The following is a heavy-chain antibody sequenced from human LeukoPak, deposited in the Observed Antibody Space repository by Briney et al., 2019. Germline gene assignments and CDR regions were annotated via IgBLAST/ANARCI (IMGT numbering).Heavy chain of an antibody. CDR2: ISGSGGST. CDR1: GFTSSSYA. D-gene: IGHD2-2*01. J-gene: IGHJ4*02. V-gene: IGHV3-23*01. Sequence: GGSLRLSCAASGFTSSSYAMSWVRQAPGKGLEWVSAISGSGGSTYYADSVKGRFTISRDNSKNTLYLQMNSLSAEDTAVYYCAKEGRYIVVVPASYWGQGTLVTVSS. CDR3: AKEGRYIVVVPASY.